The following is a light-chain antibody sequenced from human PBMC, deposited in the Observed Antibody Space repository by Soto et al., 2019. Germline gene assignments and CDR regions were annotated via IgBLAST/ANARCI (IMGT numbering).Light chain of an antibody. Sequence: EIVLTQSPGTMSLSPGERATLSCRASQTVNSDYLAWFQQRPGQAPRLLIFATSRRATDIPDRFSGSGSGTDFTLAIRRLEPEDFAVYYCHQFGYSPRTFGQGTKVDI. J-gene: IGKJ1*01. CDR2: ATS. CDR1: QTVNSDY. V-gene: IGKV3-20*01. CDR3: HQFGYSPRT.